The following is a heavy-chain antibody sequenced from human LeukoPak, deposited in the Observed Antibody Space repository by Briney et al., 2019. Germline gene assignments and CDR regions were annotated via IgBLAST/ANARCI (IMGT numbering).Heavy chain of an antibody. CDR2: INHSGST. CDR1: GGSFSGYY. CDR3: ARGPVRRHFYGSGSSLNY. V-gene: IGHV4-34*01. D-gene: IGHD3-10*01. J-gene: IGHJ4*02. Sequence: PSETLSLTCAVYGGSFSGYYWSWIRQPPGKGLEWIGEINHSGSTNYNPSLKSRGTISVDTSKNQFSLKLSSVTAADTAVYYCARGPVRRHFYGSGSSLNYWGQGTLVTVSS.